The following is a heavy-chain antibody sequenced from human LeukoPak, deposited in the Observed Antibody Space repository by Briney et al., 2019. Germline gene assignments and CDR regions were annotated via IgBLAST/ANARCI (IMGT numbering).Heavy chain of an antibody. J-gene: IGHJ4*02. Sequence: GGSLRLSCAASGFTFSSYAMSWVRQAPGKALEWVSAITGSGGSTYYADSVKGRFTISRDNSKNTLYPQMNSLRAEDTAVYYCYLQPVANNVVVPATTEGGQGTLVTVSS. CDR3: YLQPVANNVVVPATTE. D-gene: IGHD2-2*01. CDR1: GFTFSSYA. CDR2: ITGSGGST. V-gene: IGHV3-23*01.